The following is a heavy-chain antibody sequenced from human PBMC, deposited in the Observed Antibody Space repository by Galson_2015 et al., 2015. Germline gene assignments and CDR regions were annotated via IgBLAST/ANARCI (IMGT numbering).Heavy chain of an antibody. D-gene: IGHD2-15*01. V-gene: IGHV3-33*01. J-gene: IGHJ6*03. CDR2: IWYDGSNK. Sequence: SLRLSCAASGFTFSSYGMHWVRQAPGKGLEWVAVIWYDGSNKYYADSVKGRFTISRDNSKNTLYLQMNSLRAEDTAVYYCARDRRYCSGGSCSNYYYMDVWGKGTTVTVSS. CDR3: ARDRRYCSGGSCSNYYYMDV. CDR1: GFTFSSYG.